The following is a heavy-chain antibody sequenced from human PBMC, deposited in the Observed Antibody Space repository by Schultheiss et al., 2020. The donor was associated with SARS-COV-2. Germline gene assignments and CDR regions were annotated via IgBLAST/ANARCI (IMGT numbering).Heavy chain of an antibody. Sequence: GESLKISCKGSGYSFTSYWIGWVRQMPGKGLEWMGIIYPGDSDTRYSPSFQGQVTISADKSISTAYLQWSSLKASDTAMYYCARGRNGDYYYYYGMDVWGQGTTVTVSS. CDR2: IYPGDSDT. J-gene: IGHJ6*02. CDR1: GYSFTSYW. CDR3: ARGRNGDYYYYYGMDV. D-gene: IGHD4-17*01. V-gene: IGHV5-51*01.